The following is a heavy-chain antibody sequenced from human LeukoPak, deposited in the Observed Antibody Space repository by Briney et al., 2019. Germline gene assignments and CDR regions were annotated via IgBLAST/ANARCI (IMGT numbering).Heavy chain of an antibody. V-gene: IGHV1-58*02. CDR3: AASYYYDSSDHKPPFDY. Sequence: ASVKVSCKASGFTFTSSAMQWVRQARGQRLEWIGLIVVGSGNTNYAQKFQERVTITRDMSTSTAYMELSSLRSEDTAVYYCAASYYYDSSDHKPPFDYWGQGTLVTVSS. CDR2: IVVGSGNT. D-gene: IGHD3-22*01. J-gene: IGHJ4*02. CDR1: GFTFTSSA.